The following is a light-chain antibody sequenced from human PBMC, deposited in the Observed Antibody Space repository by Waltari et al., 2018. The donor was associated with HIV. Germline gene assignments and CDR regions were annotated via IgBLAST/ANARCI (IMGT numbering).Light chain of an antibody. CDR2: QAS. CDR1: ESIRRW. CDR3: QQYNRYSH. V-gene: IGKV1-5*03. J-gene: IGKJ4*01. Sequence: ETQMTQSPSTLSASVGDRVTITCRASESIRRWLAWYQQKPGKAPKLLISQASNLENGVPSRFSGSGSETEFTLTIISLQPDDSATYYCQQYNRYSHFGGGTKVEIK.